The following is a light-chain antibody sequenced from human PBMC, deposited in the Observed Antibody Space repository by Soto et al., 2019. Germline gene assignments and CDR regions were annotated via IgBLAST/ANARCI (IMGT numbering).Light chain of an antibody. V-gene: IGKV3-20*01. J-gene: IGKJ1*01. CDR3: QQYGRSGT. Sequence: EIVLTQSPGTLSLSPGERATLSCRASQNVSRTYLAWYQQKPVQAPRLLIYATSSRATGIPDRFSGSGSGTDFTLTISRLEPEDFAVYYCQQYGRSGTFGQGTKVEIK. CDR2: ATS. CDR1: QNVSRTY.